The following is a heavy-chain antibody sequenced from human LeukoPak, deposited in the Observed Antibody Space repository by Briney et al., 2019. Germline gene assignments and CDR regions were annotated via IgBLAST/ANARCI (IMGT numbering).Heavy chain of an antibody. D-gene: IGHD3-22*01. CDR1: GGSISSSSYY. CDR2: IYYSGST. J-gene: IGHJ3*02. CDR3: ARDNSSGYYYEINDAFDI. Sequence: PSETLSLTCTVSGGSISSSSYYWGWTRQPPGKGLEWIGSIYYSGSTYYNPSLKSRVTISVDTSKNQFSLKLSSVTAADTAVYYCARDNSSGYYYEINDAFDIWGQGTMVTVSS. V-gene: IGHV4-39*07.